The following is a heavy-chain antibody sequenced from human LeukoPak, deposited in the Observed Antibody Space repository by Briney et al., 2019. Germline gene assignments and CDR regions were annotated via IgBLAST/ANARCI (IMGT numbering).Heavy chain of an antibody. CDR3: ATGVRNHPVEYQLLYRVDYYFDY. J-gene: IGHJ4*02. Sequence: ASVKVSCKASGYTFTSYYMHWVRQAPGQGLEWMGIIKLSCGSATYAHKFQGRVTMTRDTSTNTVYMELSSLTSDDTAVYYCATGVRNHPVEYQLLYRVDYYFDYWGQGTLVTVSS. V-gene: IGHV1-46*01. CDR1: GYTFTSYY. CDR2: IKLSCGSA. D-gene: IGHD2-2*02.